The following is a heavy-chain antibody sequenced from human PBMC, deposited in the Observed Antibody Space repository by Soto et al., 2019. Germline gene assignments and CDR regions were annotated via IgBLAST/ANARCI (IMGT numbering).Heavy chain of an antibody. V-gene: IGHV3-30*18. D-gene: IGHD2-21*01. CDR2: ISYDGSNK. CDR3: AKGRTVVNRYYYGMDV. Sequence: QVQLVESGGGVVQPGRSLRLSCAASGFTFSSYGMHWVRQAPGKGLEWVAVISYDGSNKYYADSVKGRFTISRDNSKNTLYLQMNSLRAEDTAVYYCAKGRTVVNRYYYGMDVWGQGTTVTVSS. CDR1: GFTFSSYG. J-gene: IGHJ6*02.